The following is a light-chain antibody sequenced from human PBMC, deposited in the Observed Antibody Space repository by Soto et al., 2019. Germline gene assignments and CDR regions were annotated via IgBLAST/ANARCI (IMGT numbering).Light chain of an antibody. Sequence: EIVMTQSPATLSVSPGERATLSCRASQSVSSNLAWYQQKPGQAPRLLIYGPSTRATGIPARFSGSGSGTGFTLTISSLQSEDFAFYYCQQYNNWPPWTFGQGTKVEIK. CDR2: GPS. J-gene: IGKJ1*01. CDR1: QSVSSN. V-gene: IGKV3-15*01. CDR3: QQYNNWPPWT.